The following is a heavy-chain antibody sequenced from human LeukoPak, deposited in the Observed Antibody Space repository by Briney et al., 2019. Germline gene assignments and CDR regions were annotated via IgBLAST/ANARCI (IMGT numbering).Heavy chain of an antibody. CDR2: TYYRSTWYN. J-gene: IGHJ5*02. CDR3: ARRLTQYDCFDP. D-gene: IGHD2-2*01. V-gene: IGHV6-1*01. CDR1: GDSVSSNSFT. Sequence: SQTLSLTCAISGDSVSSNSFTWKLIRQSPSRGLQWLGRTYYRSTWYNDYAVSVRGRITVNPDTSKNQFSLHLNSVTPEDTAVYYCARRLTQYDCFDPWGQGILVTVSS.